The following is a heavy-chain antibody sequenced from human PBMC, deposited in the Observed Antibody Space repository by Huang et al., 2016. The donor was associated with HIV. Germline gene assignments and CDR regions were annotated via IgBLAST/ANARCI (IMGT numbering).Heavy chain of an antibody. CDR3: ARGSLEYSVSSSLDY. V-gene: IGHV1-69*13. CDR2: LRPVFDSP. D-gene: IGHD4-4*01. J-gene: IGHJ4*02. Sequence: QVQLLQSGAEVKKPGSSVKVSCKASGGPFRSYSIAWVRQAPGQGLAWRASLRPVFDSPNYAQKLQGRVRVTADESTSTVYMELRDLRPDDTAVYFCARGSLEYSVSSSLDYWGQGTHVTVSS. CDR1: GGPFRSYS.